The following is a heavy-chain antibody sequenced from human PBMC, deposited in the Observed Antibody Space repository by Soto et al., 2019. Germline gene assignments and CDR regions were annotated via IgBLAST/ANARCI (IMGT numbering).Heavy chain of an antibody. V-gene: IGHV4-39*07. CDR2: IYYSGST. J-gene: IGHJ3*02. D-gene: IGHD1-26*01. CDR1: GGSISSYY. CDR3: ARVKWSFTSIGAFDI. Sequence: PSETLSLTCTVSGGSISSYYWGWIRQPPGKGLEWIGSIYYSGSTYYNPSLKSRVTISVDTSKNQFSLKLSSVTAADTAVYYCARVKWSFTSIGAFDIWGQGTMVTVSS.